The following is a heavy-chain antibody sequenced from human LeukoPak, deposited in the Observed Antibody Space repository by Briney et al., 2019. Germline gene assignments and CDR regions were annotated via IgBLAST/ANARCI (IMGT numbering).Heavy chain of an antibody. CDR2: ISWSSGSI. CDR3: AKDVAAAGDAFDV. V-gene: IGHV3-9*01. CDR1: EFTFDDYA. D-gene: IGHD6-13*01. Sequence: GGSLRLSCAASEFTFDDYAMHWVRQAPGKGLEWVSGISWSSGSIGYADSVKGRFTISRDNAKNSLYLQMNSLRAEDTALYYCAKDVAAAGDAFDVWGQGTMVTVSS. J-gene: IGHJ3*01.